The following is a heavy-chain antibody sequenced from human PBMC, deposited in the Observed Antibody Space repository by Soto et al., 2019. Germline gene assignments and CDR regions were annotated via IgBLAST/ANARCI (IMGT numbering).Heavy chain of an antibody. CDR3: ARSRGYSSGSYPVAY. Sequence: SSETLSLTCAVYGGSFSGYYWSWIRQPPGKGQEWIGEINHSGSTNYNPSPKSRVTISVDTSKNQFSLKLSSVTAADTAVYYCARSRGYSSGSYPVAYWGQGTLVTVSS. D-gene: IGHD3-10*01. CDR1: GGSFSGYY. J-gene: IGHJ4*02. V-gene: IGHV4-34*01. CDR2: INHSGST.